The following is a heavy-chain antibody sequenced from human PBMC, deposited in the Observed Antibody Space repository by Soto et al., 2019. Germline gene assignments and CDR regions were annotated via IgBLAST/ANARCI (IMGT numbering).Heavy chain of an antibody. CDR2: ISYDGSNI. Sequence: QVQLVESGGGVVQSGRSLRLSCAASEFNFGAFGMHWVRQAPGKGLEWVAVISYDGSNIYYGDSVKGRFTISRDNSKNTLFLQMNSLTTEDSAIYYCAKNSHKWELNYYCGMDVWGHGTTVTVSS. D-gene: IGHD1-26*01. J-gene: IGHJ6*02. V-gene: IGHV3-33*05. CDR3: AKNSHKWELNYYCGMDV. CDR1: EFNFGAFG.